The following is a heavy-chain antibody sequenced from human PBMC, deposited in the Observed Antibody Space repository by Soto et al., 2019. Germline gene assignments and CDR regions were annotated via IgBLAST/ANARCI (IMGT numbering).Heavy chain of an antibody. Sequence: QITLNESGPTVVRPTEPLTLTCRFSGFSLTTSGVGVGWIRQSPGKAPEWLALIYWDDDKRYIASLKSRLTITKDASKNQVVLTVSDSDPTDTATYYCEHSVLRSVFGLVTTTAIYFDFWGQGTPVAVSS. CDR2: IYWDDDK. CDR3: EHSVLRSVFGLVTTTAIYFDF. CDR1: GFSLTTSGVG. J-gene: IGHJ4*02. V-gene: IGHV2-5*02. D-gene: IGHD3-3*01.